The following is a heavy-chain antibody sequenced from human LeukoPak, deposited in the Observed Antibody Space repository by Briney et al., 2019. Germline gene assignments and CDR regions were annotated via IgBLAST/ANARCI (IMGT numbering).Heavy chain of an antibody. CDR2: VYYSGTT. CDR3: ARLLPKGRFDY. Sequence: SETLSLTCTVSGGSISTTNYYWGWIRQSPGKGLEWFGCVYYSGTTYYNPSLKSRVTISLDTSKNQFSLKLSSVTAADTAVYYCARLLPKGRFDYWGQGTLVTVSS. J-gene: IGHJ4*02. CDR1: GGSISTTNYY. V-gene: IGHV4-39*01.